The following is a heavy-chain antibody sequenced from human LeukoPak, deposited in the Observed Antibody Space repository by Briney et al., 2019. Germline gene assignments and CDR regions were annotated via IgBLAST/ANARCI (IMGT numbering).Heavy chain of an antibody. CDR3: ARLRVSGTYLYYFDY. D-gene: IGHD3-10*01. J-gene: IGHJ4*02. Sequence: SETLSLTCTVSNGSISSDHWGWVRQPPGKGLEWIGYILTSGTTNYNPSLKSRLTISVDTSKNQFTLKLSSVTAADTAVYYCARLRVSGTYLYYFDYWGQGTLATVSS. CDR1: NGSISSDH. V-gene: IGHV4-4*09. CDR2: ILTSGTT.